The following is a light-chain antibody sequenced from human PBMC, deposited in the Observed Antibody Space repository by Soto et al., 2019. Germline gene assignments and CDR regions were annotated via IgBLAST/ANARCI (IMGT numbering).Light chain of an antibody. V-gene: IGKV3-20*01. CDR1: QSINNNF. CDR3: QQYTNLPKT. Sequence: EVVLTQSPDTLSLSPGETTTLYCRASQSINNNFLAWYQQRPGQAPRLLIFRVSTRASGIPDRFRGSGSGTDFTLTITRLELEDFAPYYCQQYTNLPKTFGHGTKVEIK. CDR2: RVS. J-gene: IGKJ1*01.